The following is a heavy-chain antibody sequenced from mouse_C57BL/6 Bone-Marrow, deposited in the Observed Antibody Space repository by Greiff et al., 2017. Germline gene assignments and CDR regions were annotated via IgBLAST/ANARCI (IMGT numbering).Heavy chain of an antibody. V-gene: IGHV1-69*01. D-gene: IGHD2-4*01. J-gene: IGHJ1*03. CDR3: ASSYYDYDEYFDV. CDR1: GYTFTSYW. Sequence: QVQLQQPGAELVMPGASVKLSCKASGYTFTSYWMHWVKQRPGQGLEWIGEIDPSDSYTNYNQKFKGKSTLTVDKSSSTAYIQLIRLTSEDSAVYYCASSYYDYDEYFDVWCTGTTVTVSS. CDR2: IDPSDSYT.